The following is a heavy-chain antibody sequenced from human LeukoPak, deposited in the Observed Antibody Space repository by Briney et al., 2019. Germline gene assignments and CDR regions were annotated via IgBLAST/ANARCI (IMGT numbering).Heavy chain of an antibody. D-gene: IGHD1-26*01. V-gene: IGHV1-2*02. CDR1: GYTFTGYY. J-gene: IGHJ4*02. CDR2: INPNSGGT. Sequence: ASVKVSCKASGYTFTGYYMHWVRQAPGQGLEWMGWINPNSGGTNYAQKLQGRVTMTRDTSISTAYMELSRPRSDDTAVYYCARDPSGSYSDYFDYWGQGTLVTVSS. CDR3: ARDPSGSYSDYFDY.